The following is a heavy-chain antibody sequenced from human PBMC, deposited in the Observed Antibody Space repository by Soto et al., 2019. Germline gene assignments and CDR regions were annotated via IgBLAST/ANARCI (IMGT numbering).Heavy chain of an antibody. Sequence: SETLSLTCSVSGYSVTSSDYYWAWIRQPPGKGLEWIGSMFYSGLAYYNPSLKSRVTLSVDTSKNQFSVRLNSVTAADTAVYYCAPLSVSLSGPYGIHVWGQGTTVTVSS. J-gene: IGHJ6*02. CDR3: APLSVSLSGPYGIHV. V-gene: IGHV4-39*01. CDR2: MFYSGLA. D-gene: IGHD2-15*01. CDR1: GYSVTSSDYY.